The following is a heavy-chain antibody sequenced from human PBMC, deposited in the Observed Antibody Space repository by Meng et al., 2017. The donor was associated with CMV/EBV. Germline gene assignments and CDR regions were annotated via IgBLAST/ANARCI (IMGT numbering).Heavy chain of an antibody. V-gene: IGHV1-18*01. Sequence: ASVKVSCKGSGYTFTSYGISWVRQAPGQGLEWMGWISAYNGNTNYAQKLQGRVTMTTDTSTSTAYMELRSLRSDDTAVYYCARGPGVVVPAATDYWGQGTLVTVSS. D-gene: IGHD2-2*01. CDR1: GYTFTSYG. CDR2: ISAYNGNT. J-gene: IGHJ4*02. CDR3: ARGPGVVVPAATDY.